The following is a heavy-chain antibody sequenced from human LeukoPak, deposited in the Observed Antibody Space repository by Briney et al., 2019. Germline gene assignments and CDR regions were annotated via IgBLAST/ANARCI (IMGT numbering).Heavy chain of an antibody. V-gene: IGHV4-34*01. Sequence: SETLSLTCVLYGGSSTNYFWSWIRQPPGKGLEWIGEINRSASTNYNPSLKSRVTISIDTSKNQFSLKLNSVSAADTAVYYCARVVAAAGNNWFDPWGQGTLVTVSS. D-gene: IGHD6-13*01. CDR3: ARVVAAAGNNWFDP. CDR2: INRSAST. CDR1: GGSSTNYF. J-gene: IGHJ5*02.